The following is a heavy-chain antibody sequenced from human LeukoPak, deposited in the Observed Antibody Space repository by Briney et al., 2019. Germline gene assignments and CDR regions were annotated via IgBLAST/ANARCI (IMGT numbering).Heavy chain of an antibody. J-gene: IGHJ5*02. V-gene: IGHV7-4-1*02. CDR1: GYTFTSYA. D-gene: IGHD5-12*01. CDR3: ARNPNYSGYDLNWFDP. CDR2: INTNTGNP. Sequence: ASVKVFCKASGYTFTSYAMNWVRQAPGQGLEWMGWINTNTGNPTYAQGFTGRFVFSLDTSVSTAYLQISSLKAEDTAVYYCARNPNYSGYDLNWFDPWGQGTLVTVSS.